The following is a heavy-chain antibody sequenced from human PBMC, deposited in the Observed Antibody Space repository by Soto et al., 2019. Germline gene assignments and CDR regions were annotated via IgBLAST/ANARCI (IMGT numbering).Heavy chain of an antibody. J-gene: IGHJ4*02. V-gene: IGHV4-4*07. Sequence: PSETLSLTCTVSGGSISSYYWSWIRQPAGKGLEWIGRIYTSGSTNYNSPLKSRATISVDTSKNQFSLRLSSVTAADTAVYYCGRTDNNGAWATWYWGQGISVTVSS. CDR3: GRTDNNGAWATWY. D-gene: IGHD2-8*01. CDR2: IYTSGST. CDR1: GGSISSYY.